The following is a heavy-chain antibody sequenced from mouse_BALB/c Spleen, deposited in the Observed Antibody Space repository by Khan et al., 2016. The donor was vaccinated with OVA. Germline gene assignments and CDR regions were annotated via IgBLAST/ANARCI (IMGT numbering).Heavy chain of an antibody. Sequence: VELVESGPGLVAPSQSLSITCTVSGFSLTTYGIHWVRQPPGKGLEWLIVIWSDGASTYNSALKSRLSISKDNSKSQVFLKMNSLQTDVTAMYYCARGNFYAMDYWGQGTSVTVSS. J-gene: IGHJ4*01. D-gene: IGHD2-1*01. CDR3: ARGNFYAMDY. CDR1: GFSLTTYG. V-gene: IGHV2-6*02. CDR2: IWSDGAS.